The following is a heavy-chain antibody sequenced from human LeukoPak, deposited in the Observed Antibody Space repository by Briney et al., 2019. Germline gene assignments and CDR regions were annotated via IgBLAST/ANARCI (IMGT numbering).Heavy chain of an antibody. J-gene: IGHJ4*02. CDR3: AKLRFSSGSYGDY. CDR1: GFTFSSYG. CDR2: IRYDGSNK. V-gene: IGHV3-30*02. Sequence: GGSLRLSCAASGFTFSSYGMHWVRQAPGKGLEWVAFIRYDGSNKYYADSVKGRFTISRDNSKNTLYLQMNSLRAEDTAVYYCAKLRFSSGSYGDYRGQGTLVTVSS. D-gene: IGHD1-26*01.